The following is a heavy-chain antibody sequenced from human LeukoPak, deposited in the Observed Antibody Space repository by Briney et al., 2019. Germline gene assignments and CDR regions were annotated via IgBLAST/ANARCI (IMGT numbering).Heavy chain of an antibody. Sequence: GGSLRLSCAASGFTFNTYGMHWVRQTPGKGLEWVAVISYDGNNNYYAGSLKGRFTISRDNSKNMLYLQMNSLRADDTAVYYCAKDKVAVAGTSYFYGMDVWGQGTTVTVSS. CDR1: GFTFNTYG. V-gene: IGHV3-30*18. D-gene: IGHD6-19*01. CDR2: ISYDGNNN. J-gene: IGHJ6*02. CDR3: AKDKVAVAGTSYFYGMDV.